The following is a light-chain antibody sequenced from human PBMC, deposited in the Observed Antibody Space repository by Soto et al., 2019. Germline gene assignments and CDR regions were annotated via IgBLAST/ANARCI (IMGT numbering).Light chain of an antibody. CDR1: QDIRNA. Sequence: AIKMTQSPSSLSAFVGDRVTITCRASQDIRNALGWYRQKPGKAPQLLIHAASNLQSGVSSRFSGSGSGTDFTLTISSLQPDDSATYYCVQDYNYPRTFGQGTKVEIK. V-gene: IGKV1-6*01. J-gene: IGKJ1*01. CDR3: VQDYNYPRT. CDR2: AAS.